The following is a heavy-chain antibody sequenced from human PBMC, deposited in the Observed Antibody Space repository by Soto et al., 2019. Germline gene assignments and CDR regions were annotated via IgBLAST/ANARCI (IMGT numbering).Heavy chain of an antibody. V-gene: IGHV1-69*02. Sequence: SVKVSCKASGGTFSSYTISWVRQAPGQGLEWMGRIIPILGIANYAQKFQGRVTITADKSTSTAYMELSSLRSEDTAVYYCAVDELGIWESYTWGQGTLVTVSS. CDR3: AVDELGIWESYT. CDR1: GGTFSSYT. J-gene: IGHJ4*02. CDR2: IIPILGIA. D-gene: IGHD3-16*01.